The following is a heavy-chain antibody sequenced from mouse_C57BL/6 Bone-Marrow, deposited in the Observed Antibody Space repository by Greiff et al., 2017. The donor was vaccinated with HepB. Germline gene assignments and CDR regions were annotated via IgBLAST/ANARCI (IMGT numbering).Heavy chain of an antibody. CDR3: ARLGSSGPAWFAY. D-gene: IGHD3-2*02. CDR2: INPSSGYT. J-gene: IGHJ3*01. V-gene: IGHV1-4*01. Sequence: QVQLKQSGAELARPGASVKMSCKASGYTFTSYTMHWVKQRPGQGLEWIGYINPSSGYTKYNQKFKDKATLTADKSSSTAYMQLSSLTSEDSAVYYCARLGSSGPAWFAYWGQGTLVTVSA. CDR1: GYTFTSYT.